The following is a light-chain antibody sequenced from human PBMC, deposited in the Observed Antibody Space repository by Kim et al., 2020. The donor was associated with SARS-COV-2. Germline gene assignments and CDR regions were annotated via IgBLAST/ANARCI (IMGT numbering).Light chain of an antibody. Sequence: SPGQTARITCSGDALPKQYAYWYQQKPGQAPVLVIYKDSERPSGIPERFSGSSSGTTVTLTISGVQAEDEADYYCQSADSSGTYVVFGGVTQLTVL. CDR3: QSADSSGTYVV. V-gene: IGLV3-25*03. J-gene: IGLJ2*01. CDR1: ALPKQY. CDR2: KDS.